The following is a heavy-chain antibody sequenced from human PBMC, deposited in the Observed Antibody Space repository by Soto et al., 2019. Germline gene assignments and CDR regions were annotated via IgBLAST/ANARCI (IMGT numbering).Heavy chain of an antibody. CDR1: GFTFTTND. J-gene: IGHJ5*02. V-gene: IGHV1-8*02. CDR2: MNVNTDST. CDR3: ARDVVEVTSILLDP. D-gene: IGHD2-15*01. Sequence: QVQLVQSGAEMKTPGASVKVSCKARGFTFTTNDIHWVRQAPGQRLEWMGWMNVNTDSTDSAEDFEGRLTMTWNTSISTAYMEMTDLTSEDTAVYYCARDVVEVTSILLDPRGQGTHRTGSS.